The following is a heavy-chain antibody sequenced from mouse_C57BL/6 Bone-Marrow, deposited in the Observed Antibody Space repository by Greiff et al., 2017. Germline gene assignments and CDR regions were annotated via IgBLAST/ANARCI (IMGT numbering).Heavy chain of an antibody. CDR1: GYTFTSYW. Sequence: QVQLQQPGAELVKPGASVKMSCKASGYTFTSYWITWVKQRPGQGLEWIGDIYPGSGSTNYNEKFKSKATLTVDTSSSTAYMQLSSLTSEGSAVYYCAREGLTTVVARGYFDYWGQGTTLTVSS. CDR3: AREGLTTVVARGYFDY. V-gene: IGHV1-55*01. J-gene: IGHJ2*01. D-gene: IGHD1-1*01. CDR2: IYPGSGST.